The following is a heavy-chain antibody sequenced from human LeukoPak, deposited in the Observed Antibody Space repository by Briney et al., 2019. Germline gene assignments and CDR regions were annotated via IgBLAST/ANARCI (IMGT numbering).Heavy chain of an antibody. CDR1: GFTFSSYG. V-gene: IGHV3-30*03. J-gene: IGHJ4*02. Sequence: PGGSLRLSCAASGFTFSSYGMHWVRQAPGKGLEWVAVISYDGSEKYYADSVKGRFTISRDNSKNTLYLQMNSLRAEDTAVYYCARGGRGFPDYWGQGTLVTVSS. D-gene: IGHD3-10*01. CDR3: ARGGRGFPDY. CDR2: ISYDGSEK.